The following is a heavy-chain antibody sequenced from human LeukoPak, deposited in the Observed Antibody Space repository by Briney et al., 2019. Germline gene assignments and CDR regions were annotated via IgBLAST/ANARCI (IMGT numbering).Heavy chain of an antibody. D-gene: IGHD3-10*01. CDR3: ARGDFYSGSFLDY. CDR1: GYTFTGYY. CDR2: INPPSRGT. V-gene: IGHV1-2*02. Sequence: ASVKVSCKASGYTFTGYYMHWVRQAPGQGLEWMGWINPPSRGTNSAQKFQGRVTMTRDTSITTAYLELSRLTSDDTAVYYCARGDFYSGSFLDYWGQGTLVTVSS. J-gene: IGHJ4*02.